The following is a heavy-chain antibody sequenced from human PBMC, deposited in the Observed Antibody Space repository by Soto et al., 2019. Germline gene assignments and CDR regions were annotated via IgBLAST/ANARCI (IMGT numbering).Heavy chain of an antibody. CDR3: ERVSCSSTSCLPATYYYYGMDV. Sequence: QVQLVQSGAEVKKPGSSVKVSCKASGGTFSSYAISWVRQAPGQGLEWMGGIIPIFGTANYEQKFQGRVTITADKSTSTAYMELSSLRSEDTAVYYCERVSCSSTSCLPATYYYYGMDVWGQGTTVTVSS. V-gene: IGHV1-69*06. J-gene: IGHJ6*02. CDR1: GGTFSSYA. CDR2: IIPIFGTA. D-gene: IGHD2-2*01.